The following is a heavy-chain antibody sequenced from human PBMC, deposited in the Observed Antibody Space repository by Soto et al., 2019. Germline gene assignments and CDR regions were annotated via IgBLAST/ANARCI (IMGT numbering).Heavy chain of an antibody. V-gene: IGHV5-51*01. CDR1: GYSFTSYW. Sequence: GESLKISCKGSGYSFTSYWIGWVRQMPGKGLEWMGIIYPGDSDTRYSPSFQGQVTISADKSISTAYLEWSSLKASDTAMYYCASSRAVMITFGGVIVADAFDIWGQGTMVTVSS. D-gene: IGHD3-16*02. CDR3: ASSRAVMITFGGVIVADAFDI. CDR2: IYPGDSDT. J-gene: IGHJ3*02.